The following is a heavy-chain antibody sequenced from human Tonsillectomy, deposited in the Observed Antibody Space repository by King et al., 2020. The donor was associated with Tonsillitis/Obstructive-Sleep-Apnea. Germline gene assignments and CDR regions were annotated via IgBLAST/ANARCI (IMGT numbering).Heavy chain of an antibody. CDR1: GDSISSNNW. CDR2: IYHSGTT. Sequence: VQLQESGPRLVKPSGTLSLTCAVSGDSISSNNWLSWVRQPPGKGLEWIGEIYHSGTTYYNPSLKSRVTISVDKSKNQFSLKLSSVTAADTAVYYCATDSTSSNWLDAFDIWGQGTMVTVSS. J-gene: IGHJ3*02. D-gene: IGHD6-6*01. CDR3: ATDSTSSNWLDAFDI. V-gene: IGHV4-4*02.